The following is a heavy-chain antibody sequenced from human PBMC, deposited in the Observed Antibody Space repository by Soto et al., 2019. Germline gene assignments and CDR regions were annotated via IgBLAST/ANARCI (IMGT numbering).Heavy chain of an antibody. CDR2: MSHSGGT. D-gene: IGHD1-1*01. J-gene: IGHJ3*02. Sequence: QVQLQQWGAGLLKPSETLSLTCAVYGGFVSSGSYYWSWIRQPPGKGLEWIGEMSHSGGTHFNPSLKSRVTISVDTSKKQFSLKMSSVTAADTALYYCARVERGTATTVVDAFDIGGPGTMVTVSS. CDR3: ARVERGTATTVVDAFDI. V-gene: IGHV4-34*01. CDR1: GGFVSSGSYY.